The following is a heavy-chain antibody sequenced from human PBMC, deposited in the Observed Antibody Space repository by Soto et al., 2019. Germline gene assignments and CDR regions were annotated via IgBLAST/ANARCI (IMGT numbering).Heavy chain of an antibody. V-gene: IGHV4-59*01. D-gene: IGHD6-19*01. J-gene: IGHJ3*02. CDR1: GGSISSYD. CDR3: ARDSSGWYRNAFDI. Sequence: SETLSLTCTVAGGSISSYDWSWIRQPPGKGLEWIGYIYYSGSTNYNPSLKSRVTISVDTSKNQFSLKLSSVTAADTAVYYCARDSSGWYRNAFDIWGQGTMVTV. CDR2: IYYSGST.